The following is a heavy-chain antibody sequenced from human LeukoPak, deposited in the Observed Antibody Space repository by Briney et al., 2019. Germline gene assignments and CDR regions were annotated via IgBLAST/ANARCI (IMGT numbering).Heavy chain of an antibody. CDR3: AKGVAAALYYFDY. J-gene: IGHJ4*02. D-gene: IGHD6-13*01. CDR1: GFTFSSYA. V-gene: IGHV3-23*01. CDR2: ISGSGGST. Sequence: GGSLRLSCAASGFTFSSYAMSWVRQAPGKGLEWVAAISGSGGSTYYADSVKGRFTISRDNSKNTLYLQMNSLRAEDTAAYYCAKGVAAALYYFDYWGQGTLVTVSS.